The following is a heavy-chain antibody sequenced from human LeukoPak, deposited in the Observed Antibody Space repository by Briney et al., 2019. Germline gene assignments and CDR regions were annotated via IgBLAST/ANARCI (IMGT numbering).Heavy chain of an antibody. CDR3: ARDSFRGEMATTFARPFDY. CDR2: ISSSSSYI. D-gene: IGHD5-24*01. V-gene: IGHV3-21*01. J-gene: IGHJ4*02. CDR1: GFTFSSYS. Sequence: GGSLRLSCAASGFTFSSYSMNWVRQAPGKGLEGVSSISSSSSYIYSADTVRGRFTISRDNAKNSLYLQMNSLRAEDTAVYYCARDSFRGEMATTFARPFDYWGQGTLVTVSS.